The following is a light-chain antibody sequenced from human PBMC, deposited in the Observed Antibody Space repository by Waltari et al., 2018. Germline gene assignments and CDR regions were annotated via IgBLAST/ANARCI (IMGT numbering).Light chain of an antibody. J-gene: IGKJ2*03. V-gene: IGKV3-11*01. Sequence: EIVLTQSPATLSLSPGDRATLSCRASQTVGTYLAWYQQKPGQAPRPLIYDAFNRATGIPARFSGSGSGTDFTLTISSLEPGDSAVYYCQQRSDRPPVSFGQGTKLEIK. CDR2: DAF. CDR3: QQRSDRPPVS. CDR1: QTVGTY.